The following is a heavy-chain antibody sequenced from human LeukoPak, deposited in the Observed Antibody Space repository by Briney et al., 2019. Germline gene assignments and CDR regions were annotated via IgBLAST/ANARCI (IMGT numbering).Heavy chain of an antibody. CDR3: ARVHYYGSGIYYNDYYFDY. CDR1: GYSICSGYY. V-gene: IGHV4-38-2*01. J-gene: IGHJ4*02. D-gene: IGHD3-10*01. Sequence: SETLSLTCAVSGYSICSGYYWGWIRQPPGKGLEWIESIYDSGSTYYNPSLKSRVTISVDTSKNQFSLKLSSVTAADTAVYYCARVHYYGSGIYYNDYYFDYWGQGTLVTVSS. CDR2: IYDSGST.